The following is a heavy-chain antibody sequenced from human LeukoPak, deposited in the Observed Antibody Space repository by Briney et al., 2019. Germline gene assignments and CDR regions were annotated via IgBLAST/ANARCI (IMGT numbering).Heavy chain of an antibody. CDR3: ARAQVVTPYFRVENYFDY. Sequence: PSQTLSLTCTVSGGSISSGGYYWSWIRQHPGKGLEWIGYIYYSGSTYYNPSLKSRVTISVDTSKNQFSLKLSSVAAADTAVYYCARAQVVTPYFRVENYFDYWGQGTLVTVSS. D-gene: IGHD4-23*01. CDR2: IYYSGST. CDR1: GGSISSGGYY. J-gene: IGHJ4*02. V-gene: IGHV4-31*03.